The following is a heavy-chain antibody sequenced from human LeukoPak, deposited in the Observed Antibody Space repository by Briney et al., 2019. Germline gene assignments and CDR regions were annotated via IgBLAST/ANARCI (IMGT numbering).Heavy chain of an antibody. Sequence: GGSLRLSCVASGFALSDSWMHWVRQTPGKGLVWVSHISPDGTVTNYADFVKGRFIISRDNAKDTVFLQINSLRAEDTSVYFCARDVGFSPDRWGQGTLVTVSS. D-gene: IGHD1-14*01. CDR2: ISPDGTVT. CDR3: ARDVGFSPDR. V-gene: IGHV3-74*01. CDR1: GFALSDSW. J-gene: IGHJ1*01.